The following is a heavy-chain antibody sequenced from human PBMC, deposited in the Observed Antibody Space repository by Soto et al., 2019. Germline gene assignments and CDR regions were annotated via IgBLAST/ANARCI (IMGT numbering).Heavy chain of an antibody. CDR3: ARDRYYDILTGPDY. CDR1: GYSFTTYG. Sequence: ASVKVSCKASGYSFTTYGISWLRQAPGKGLEWMGWISPYTGKTNYAQKLQGRVTMTTDTSTSTAYMDLRSLRSDDTAVYYCARDRYYDILTGPDYWGQGTLVTVSS. J-gene: IGHJ4*02. CDR2: ISPYTGKT. V-gene: IGHV1-18*04. D-gene: IGHD3-9*01.